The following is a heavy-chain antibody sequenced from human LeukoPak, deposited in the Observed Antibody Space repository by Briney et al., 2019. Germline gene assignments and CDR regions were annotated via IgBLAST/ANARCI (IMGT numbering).Heavy chain of an antibody. Sequence: SETLSLTCTVSGYSINSDNCWGWIRQPPGKGLEWIGSIYHSGSTYYNPSLKSRVTISVDTSKNQFSLKLSSVTAADTAVYYCASHYGENYYFDYWGQGTLVTVSS. CDR1: GYSINSDNC. V-gene: IGHV4-38-2*02. D-gene: IGHD4-17*01. CDR3: ASHYGENYYFDY. CDR2: IYHSGST. J-gene: IGHJ4*02.